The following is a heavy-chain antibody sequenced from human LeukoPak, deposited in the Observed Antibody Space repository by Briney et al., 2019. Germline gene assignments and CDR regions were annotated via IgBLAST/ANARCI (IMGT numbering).Heavy chain of an antibody. D-gene: IGHD5-18*01. V-gene: IGHV1-46*01. CDR1: GYTFTSYY. CDR2: INPSGGST. Sequence: ASVTVSCKASGYTFTSYYMHWVRQAPGQGLEWMGLINPSGGSTSYAQKFQGRVTMTRDTSTSTVYMELSSLRSEDTAVYYCARGSVDTAMVNHLDYWGQGTLVTVSS. J-gene: IGHJ4*02. CDR3: ARGSVDTAMVNHLDY.